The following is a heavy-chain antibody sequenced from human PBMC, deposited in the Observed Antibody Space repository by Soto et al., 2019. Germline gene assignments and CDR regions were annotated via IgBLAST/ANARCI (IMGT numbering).Heavy chain of an antibody. CDR1: GYTFTSYG. D-gene: IGHD4-4*01. Sequence: QVQLVQSGAEVKQPGASVKVSCKGSGYTFTSYGISWVRQAPGQGLEWMGWIDVNTNYAQKFQGRFTMTTDTSTSTAYLELRSLRSDDTAVYYCARESMSYDYSNLRYWGQGTQVTVSS. CDR3: ARESMSYDYSNLRY. V-gene: IGHV1-18*04. CDR2: IDVNT. J-gene: IGHJ4*02.